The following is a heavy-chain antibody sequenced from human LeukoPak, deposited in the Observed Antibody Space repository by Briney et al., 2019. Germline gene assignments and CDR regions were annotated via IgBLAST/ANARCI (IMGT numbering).Heavy chain of an antibody. D-gene: IGHD2-2*01. CDR1: GYSFTNYW. CDR2: IYPGDSDT. Sequence: GESLKISCKGSGYSFTNYWIGWVRQMPGKGLEWLGIIYPGDSDTRYSPSFQGQVTISADKSISTAYLQWSSLKASDTAMYYCARTLGYCSSSSCSAYFDYWGQGTLVTVSS. V-gene: IGHV5-51*01. CDR3: ARTLGYCSSSSCSAYFDY. J-gene: IGHJ4*02.